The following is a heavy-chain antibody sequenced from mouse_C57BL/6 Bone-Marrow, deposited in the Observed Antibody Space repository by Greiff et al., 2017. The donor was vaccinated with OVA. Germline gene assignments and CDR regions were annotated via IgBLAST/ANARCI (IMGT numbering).Heavy chain of an antibody. D-gene: IGHD2-3*01. J-gene: IGHJ3*01. CDR1: GFNIKDDY. CDR2: IDPENGDT. CDR3: TTDDGLAWFAY. Sequence: VQLQQSGAELVRPGASVKLSCTASGFNIKDDYMHWVKQRPYQGLGWIGWIDPENGDTEYASKFQGKATITADTSSNTAYLQLSSLTSEDTAVYYCTTDDGLAWFAYWGQGTLVTVSA. V-gene: IGHV14-4*01.